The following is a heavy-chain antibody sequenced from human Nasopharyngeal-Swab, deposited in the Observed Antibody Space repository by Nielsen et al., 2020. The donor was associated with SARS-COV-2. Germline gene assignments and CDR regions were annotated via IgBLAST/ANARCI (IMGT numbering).Heavy chain of an antibody. Sequence: GESLKISCAASGFTFSSYWMHWVRQAPGKGLVWVSRINSDGSSTSYADSVKGRFTISRDNAKNTLYLQMNSLRAEDTAVYYCARDLGLDYYYYRMDVWGQGTTVTVSS. V-gene: IGHV3-74*01. CDR2: INSDGSST. CDR1: GFTFSSYW. CDR3: ARDLGLDYYYYRMDV. J-gene: IGHJ6*02.